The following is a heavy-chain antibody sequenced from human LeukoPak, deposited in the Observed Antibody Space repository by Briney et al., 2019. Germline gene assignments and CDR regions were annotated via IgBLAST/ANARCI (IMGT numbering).Heavy chain of an antibody. Sequence: PGGSLRLSCAASGFTFSTYAMNWVRQAPGKGLEWVSAISDTGVSTYYADSVKGRFTISRYNSKNTLYLQMNSLRAEDTAVYYCAKGSGTGATRTGHFHLWGQGTLVTVSS. V-gene: IGHV3-23*01. J-gene: IGHJ5*02. D-gene: IGHD1-26*01. CDR1: GFTFSTYA. CDR3: AKGSGTGATRTGHFHL. CDR2: ISDTGVST.